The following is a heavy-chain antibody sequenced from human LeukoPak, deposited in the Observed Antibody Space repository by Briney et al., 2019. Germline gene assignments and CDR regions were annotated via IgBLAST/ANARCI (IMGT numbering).Heavy chain of an antibody. Sequence: PGGSLRLSCAASGFTFSSYAMHWVRQAPGKGLEWVAVISYDGSNKYYADSVKGRFTISRDNSTNTLYLQMNSLRAEDTAVYYCARERTATVLFDYWGQGTLVTVSS. CDR1: GFTFSSYA. V-gene: IGHV3-30-3*01. D-gene: IGHD2-21*02. CDR3: ARERTATVLFDY. CDR2: ISYDGSNK. J-gene: IGHJ4*02.